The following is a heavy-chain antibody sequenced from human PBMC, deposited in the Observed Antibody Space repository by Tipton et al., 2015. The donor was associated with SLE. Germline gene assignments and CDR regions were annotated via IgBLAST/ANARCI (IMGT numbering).Heavy chain of an antibody. V-gene: IGHV4-39*01. CDR1: GASISSISYY. Sequence: LRLSCTASGASISSISYYWDWIRQPPGKGLEWIGSIYYSGDTYYTPSLKSRVTISVDTSKNQFSLKLSSATAADTAVYYCARYQGSTMRDYWGQGTLVTVSS. D-gene: IGHD3-3*01. CDR2: IYYSGDT. CDR3: ARYQGSTMRDY. J-gene: IGHJ4*02.